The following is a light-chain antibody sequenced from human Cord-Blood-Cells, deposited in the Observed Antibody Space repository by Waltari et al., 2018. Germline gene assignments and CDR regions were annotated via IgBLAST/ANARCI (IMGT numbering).Light chain of an antibody. CDR2: GAS. CDR1: QCVSSN. CDR3: QQYNNWPPWT. V-gene: IGKV3-15*01. Sequence: IVMTQSPATLSVSPGERATLSCRDSQCVSSNVAWYQQKPGQAPRLLIYGASTRATGIPARFSGSGSGTEFTLTISSLQSEDFAVYYCQQYNNWPPWTFGQGTKVEIK. J-gene: IGKJ1*01.